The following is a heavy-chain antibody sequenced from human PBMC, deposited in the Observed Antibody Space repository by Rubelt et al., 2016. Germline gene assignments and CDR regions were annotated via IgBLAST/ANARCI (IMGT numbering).Heavy chain of an antibody. D-gene: IGHD6-19*01. CDR1: GYTFTGYY. CDR2: INPNSGGT. Sequence: QVQLVQSGAEVKKPGASVKVSCKASGYTFTGYYMHWVRQAPGQGLEWVGRINPNSGGTNYAQKFQGWATMTRDTSISTAYMELSRLRSDDTAVYYCARGIAVDGRRYFQHWGQGTLVTVSS. CDR3: ARGIAVDGRRYFQH. V-gene: IGHV1-2*04. J-gene: IGHJ1*01.